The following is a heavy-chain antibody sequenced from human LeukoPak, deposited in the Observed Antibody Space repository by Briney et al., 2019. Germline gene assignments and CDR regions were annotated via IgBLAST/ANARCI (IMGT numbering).Heavy chain of an antibody. CDR3: ARRIYGDYVLDYFDY. J-gene: IGHJ4*02. V-gene: IGHV3-48*03. CDR1: GFAFRSHA. Sequence: GGSLRLSCTASGFAFRSHAMNWVRQAPGKGLEWVSYISSSGSTIYYADSVKGRFTISRDNAKNSLYLQMNSLRAEDTAVYYCARRIYGDYVLDYFDYWGQGTLVTVSS. D-gene: IGHD4-17*01. CDR2: ISSSGSTI.